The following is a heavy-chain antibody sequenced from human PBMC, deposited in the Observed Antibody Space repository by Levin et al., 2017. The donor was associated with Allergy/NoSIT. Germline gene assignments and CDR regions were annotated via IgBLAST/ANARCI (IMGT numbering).Heavy chain of an antibody. D-gene: IGHD3-3*01. CDR1: GFTFSTAW. J-gene: IGHJ3*01. CDR3: STDDVFNYDSWSGYPYAFDF. CDR2: IKSKRDRMTT. V-gene: IGHV3-15*01. Sequence: GGSLRLSCAASGFTFSTAWMTWVRQVPGKGLEWVGRIKSKRDRMTTDYAAPVNGRFTISRDDSKNTLYPQMNSLKTEDTAVYYCSTDDVFNYDSWSGYPYAFDFWGQGTMVTVSS.